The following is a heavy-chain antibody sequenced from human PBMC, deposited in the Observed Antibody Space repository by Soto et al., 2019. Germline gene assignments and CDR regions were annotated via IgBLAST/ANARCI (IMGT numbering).Heavy chain of an antibody. CDR3: AREGVEGVVVAATPGHYYYYYMDV. Sequence: GGSLRLSCAASGFTFSSYGMHWVRQAPGKGLEWVAVIWYDGSNKYYADSVKGRFTISRDNSKNTLYLQMNSLRAEDTAVYYCAREGVEGVVVAATPGHYYYYYMDVWGKGTTVTVSS. CDR1: GFTFSSYG. V-gene: IGHV3-33*01. J-gene: IGHJ6*03. CDR2: IWYDGSNK. D-gene: IGHD2-15*01.